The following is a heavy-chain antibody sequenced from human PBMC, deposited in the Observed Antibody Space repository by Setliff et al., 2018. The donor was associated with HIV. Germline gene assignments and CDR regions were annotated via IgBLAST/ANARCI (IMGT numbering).Heavy chain of an antibody. CDR2: INHSGST. J-gene: IGHJ3*02. CDR3: AREVDKRQDSDAFDI. V-gene: IGHV4-34*01. CDR1: GGSFSGYY. D-gene: IGHD2-15*01. Sequence: SETLSLTCAVYGGSFSGYYWSWIRQPPGKGLEWIGEINHSGSTNYNPSLKSRVTISVDTSMDQFSLKLNSVTAADTAVYFCAREVDKRQDSDAFDIWGPGTMVTVSS.